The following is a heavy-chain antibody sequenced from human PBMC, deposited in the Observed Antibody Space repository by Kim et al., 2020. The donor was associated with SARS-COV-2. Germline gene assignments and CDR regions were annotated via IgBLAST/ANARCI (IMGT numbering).Heavy chain of an antibody. D-gene: IGHD6-13*01. CDR3: ARYSSSWLDY. Sequence: THYNPSLKSRVTISVDTSKSQFALKLSSVTAADTAVYYCARYSSSWLDYWGQGTLVTVSS. CDR2: T. V-gene: IGHV4-34*01. J-gene: IGHJ4*02.